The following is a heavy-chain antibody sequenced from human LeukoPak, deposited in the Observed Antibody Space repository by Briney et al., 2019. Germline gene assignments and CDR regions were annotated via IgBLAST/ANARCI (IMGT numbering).Heavy chain of an antibody. V-gene: IGHV1-18*01. CDR1: GYTFTSYG. Sequence: ASVKVSCKASGYTFTSYGISWVRQAPGQGLEWTGWVSAYDGNTNYAQKLQGRVTMTTDTSTSTAYMELRSLRSDDTAVYYCARQYSSGWYVFDYWGQGTLVTVSS. J-gene: IGHJ4*02. D-gene: IGHD6-19*01. CDR2: VSAYDGNT. CDR3: ARQYSSGWYVFDY.